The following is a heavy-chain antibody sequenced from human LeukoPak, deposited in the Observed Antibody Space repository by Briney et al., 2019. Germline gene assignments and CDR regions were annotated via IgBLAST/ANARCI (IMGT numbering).Heavy chain of an antibody. J-gene: IGHJ2*01. Sequence: GGSPRLSCTASGFTLSSFDVNWVRQAPGKGLVWVSRIYGDGRNITYADSVKGRFTISRDNARNTLYLQMNSLRAEDTAVYYCARGILEFWGRGTLVTVSS. V-gene: IGHV3-74*03. CDR1: GFTLSSFD. D-gene: IGHD1-26*01. CDR3: ARGILEF. CDR2: IYGDGRNI.